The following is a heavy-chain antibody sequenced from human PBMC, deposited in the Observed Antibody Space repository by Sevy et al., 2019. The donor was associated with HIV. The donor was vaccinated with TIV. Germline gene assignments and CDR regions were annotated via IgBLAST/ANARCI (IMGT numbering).Heavy chain of an antibody. J-gene: IGHJ4*02. D-gene: IGHD1-7*01. V-gene: IGHV5-51*01. CDR3: ARPLPHITGTTPGFGY. Sequence: GESLKISCKGSGYSFTSYWIGWVRQMPGKGLEWKGIIYPGDSDTRYSPSFQGQVTISADKSISTAYLQWSSLKASDTTMYYCARPLPHITGTTPGFGYWGQGTLVTVSS. CDR2: IYPGDSDT. CDR1: GYSFTSYW.